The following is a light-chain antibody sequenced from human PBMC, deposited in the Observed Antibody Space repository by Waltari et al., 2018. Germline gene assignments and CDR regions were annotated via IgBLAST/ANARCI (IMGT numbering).Light chain of an antibody. J-gene: IGKJ3*01. CDR1: QTVRIN. Sequence: RVMTQSPATLSVSPGESAILPCRASQTVRINLAWYQQKPGQAPRPLIYGASTRVTGTPARFSGRGSGTEFTLTISSLQSEVLAVYYCQQYDDWPRRFTFGPGTKVDFK. CDR2: GAS. CDR3: QQYDDWPRRFT. V-gene: IGKV3-15*01.